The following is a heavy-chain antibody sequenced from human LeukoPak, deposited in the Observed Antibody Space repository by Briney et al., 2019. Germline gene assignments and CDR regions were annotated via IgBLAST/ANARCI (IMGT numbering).Heavy chain of an antibody. D-gene: IGHD6-19*01. J-gene: IGHJ4*02. V-gene: IGHV4-61*02. CDR1: GGSISSGSYY. Sequence: SQTLSLTCTVSGGSISSGSYYWSWIRQPAGKGLEWIGRIYTSGSTNYNPSLKSRVTISVDTSKNQFSLKLSSVTAADTAVYYCAGGGWSQFGYWGQGTLVTVSS. CDR3: AGGGWSQFGY. CDR2: IYTSGST.